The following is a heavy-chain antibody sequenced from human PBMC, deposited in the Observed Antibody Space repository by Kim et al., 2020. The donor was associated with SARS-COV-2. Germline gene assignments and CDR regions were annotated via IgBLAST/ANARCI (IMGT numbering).Heavy chain of an antibody. Sequence: GGSLRLSCAASGFTFNNAWMNWVRQAPGKGLEWVGRIESNRAGKTTGYSTLVKGRFTILRDDSKNTLYLQMNSLKTEDTAVYYCSTDMATVVVNRGLRPSYWGRGTLVTVSS. CDR3: STDMATVVVNRGLRPSY. CDR2: IESNRAGKTT. D-gene: IGHD3-22*01. J-gene: IGHJ4*02. V-gene: IGHV3-15*04. CDR1: GFTFNNAW.